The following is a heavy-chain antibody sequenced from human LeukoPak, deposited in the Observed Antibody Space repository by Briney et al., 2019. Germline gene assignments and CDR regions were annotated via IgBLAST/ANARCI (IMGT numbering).Heavy chain of an antibody. CDR2: ISSSGITI. V-gene: IGHV3-48*03. J-gene: IGHJ3*02. Sequence: PGGSLRLSCAASGFTFSSYEMNWVRQAPGKGLEWVSYISSSGITIYYADSVKGRFTISRDNAKNSLYLQMNSLRAEDTAVYYCAKGLYNWNYLGAFDIWGQGTMVTVSS. D-gene: IGHD1-7*01. CDR3: AKGLYNWNYLGAFDI. CDR1: GFTFSSYE.